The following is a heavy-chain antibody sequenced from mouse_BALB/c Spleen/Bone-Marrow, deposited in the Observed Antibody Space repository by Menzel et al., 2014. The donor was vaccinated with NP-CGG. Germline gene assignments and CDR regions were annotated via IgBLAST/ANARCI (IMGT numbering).Heavy chain of an antibody. J-gene: IGHJ3*01. D-gene: IGHD2-3*01. CDR3: ARNLGDGYPFAY. CDR1: GFSLTSYG. Sequence: VQLQQSGPGLVQPSQSLSITCTVSGFSLTSYGVHWVRQSPGKGLEWLGVIWSGGNTDYNAAFISRLSISKDNSKSQVFFKMNSLQANDTAIYYCARNLGDGYPFAYWSQGTLVTVSA. V-gene: IGHV2-2*02. CDR2: IWSGGNT.